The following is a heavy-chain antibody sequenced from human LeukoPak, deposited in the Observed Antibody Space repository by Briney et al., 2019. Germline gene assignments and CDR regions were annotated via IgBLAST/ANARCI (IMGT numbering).Heavy chain of an antibody. Sequence: GGSLRLSCAASGFTFSNYAMTWVRQAPGKGLDRVSSITGSGGTTYYADSVKGRFTISRDSSKNTLYFQMNTLRAEDTAVYYCARGADREATYSQIDYWGQGTLVTVSS. CDR3: ARGADREATYSQIDY. CDR2: ITGSGGTT. J-gene: IGHJ4*02. D-gene: IGHD6-13*01. CDR1: GFTFSNYA. V-gene: IGHV3-23*01.